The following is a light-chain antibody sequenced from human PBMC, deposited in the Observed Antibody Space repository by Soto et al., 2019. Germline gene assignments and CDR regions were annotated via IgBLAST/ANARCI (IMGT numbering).Light chain of an antibody. Sequence: EIVLMQSPGTLSLSPGERATLSCRASQSISSNYLAWYQQKPGQAPRLLIYGATFRASGIPDRFSDSGSGTDFTLTISRLEHEDFAVYYCQQYCRSPLEFTFGPGTKVDI. CDR3: QQYCRSPLEFT. CDR2: GAT. J-gene: IGKJ3*01. CDR1: QSISSNY. V-gene: IGKV3-20*01.